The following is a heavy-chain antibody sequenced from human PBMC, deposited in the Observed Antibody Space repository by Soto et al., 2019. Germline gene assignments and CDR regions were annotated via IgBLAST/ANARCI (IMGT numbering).Heavy chain of an antibody. CDR3: ARLFGELFAFDYYYYGMDV. V-gene: IGHV2-5*02. CDR1: GFSLNTSGVG. CDR2: IYWDDDK. Sequence: QITLKESGPTVVKPTQTLTLTCTFSGFSLNTSGVGVGWIRQPPGKALEWLPLIYWDDDKRYSPSLKNRLSITKDTSKNQVVLTMTNMDPVDTATFYCARLFGELFAFDYYYYGMDVWGQGTTVTVSS. D-gene: IGHD3-10*01. J-gene: IGHJ6*02.